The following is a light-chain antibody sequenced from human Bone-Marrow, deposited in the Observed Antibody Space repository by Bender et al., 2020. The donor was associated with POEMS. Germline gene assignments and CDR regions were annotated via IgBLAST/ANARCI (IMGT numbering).Light chain of an antibody. CDR1: SIGRNP. CDR3: QVWDTTSDHLWV. CDR2: ADD. V-gene: IGLV1-44*01. J-gene: IGLJ1*01. Sequence: QSVLTQPPSASGTPGQRVTISCSGGSIGRNPINWYQQLPGTAPRLVIYADDQRPSGIPDRFSGSNPGNMATLTINRVEVGDEADYYCQVWDTTSDHLWVFGPGTRVTVL.